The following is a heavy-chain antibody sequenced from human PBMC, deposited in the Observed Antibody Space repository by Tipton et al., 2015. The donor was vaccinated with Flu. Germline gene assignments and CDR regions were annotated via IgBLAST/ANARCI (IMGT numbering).Heavy chain of an antibody. V-gene: IGHV4-39*07. CDR1: GGSISSYTYY. CDR3: ARSPSYSGSGIYPYYFDD. J-gene: IGHJ4*02. D-gene: IGHD3-10*01. Sequence: TLSLTCTVSGGSISSYTYYWGWFRQSPGTGLEWIGSIYYSGTTYYNPSLKSRVTMSIDTSKNQFSLQLNSVTAEDTAVYYCARSPSYSGSGIYPYYFDDWGQGTLVTVSS. CDR2: IYYSGTT.